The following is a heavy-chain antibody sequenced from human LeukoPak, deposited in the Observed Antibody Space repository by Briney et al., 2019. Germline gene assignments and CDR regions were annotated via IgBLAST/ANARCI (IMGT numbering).Heavy chain of an antibody. CDR2: IYYSGST. CDR1: GGSISSYY. CDR3: ARENYDFWSGPTGSYYGMDV. Sequence: SETLSLTCTVSGGSISSYYWSWIRQPPGKGLEWIGYIYYSGSTNYNPSLKSRVTISVDTSKNQLSLKLSSVTAADTAVYYCARENYDFWSGPTGSYYGMDVWGQGTTVTVSS. V-gene: IGHV4-59*01. J-gene: IGHJ6*02. D-gene: IGHD3-3*01.